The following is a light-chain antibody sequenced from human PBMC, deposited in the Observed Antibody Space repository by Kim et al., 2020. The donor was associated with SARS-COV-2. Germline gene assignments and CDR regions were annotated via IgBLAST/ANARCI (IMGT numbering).Light chain of an antibody. Sequence: QSALTKPPSATGSPGQSVTISCTGTSSDVAGYNCVSWYQQHPGKAPKLMIYEVSKRPSGFPDRFSGSKSGNTASLTGSGLQAEDEADYHCSSHSAISNFVFGIGTKVTVL. CDR3: SSHSAISNFV. V-gene: IGLV2-8*01. J-gene: IGLJ1*01. CDR1: SSDVAGYNC. CDR2: EVS.